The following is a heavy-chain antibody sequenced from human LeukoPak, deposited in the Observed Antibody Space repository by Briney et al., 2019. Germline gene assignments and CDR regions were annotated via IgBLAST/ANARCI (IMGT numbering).Heavy chain of an antibody. D-gene: IGHD2-15*01. J-gene: IGHJ3*02. V-gene: IGHV4-34*01. Sequence: PSETLSLTCTVSGGSISGYYWSWIRQPPGKGLEWIGEINHSGSTNYNPSLKSRVTISVDTSKNQFSLKLSSVTAADTAVYYCARHGIVVVVAAMYAFDIWGQGTMVTVSS. CDR2: INHSGST. CDR1: GGSISGYY. CDR3: ARHGIVVVVAAMYAFDI.